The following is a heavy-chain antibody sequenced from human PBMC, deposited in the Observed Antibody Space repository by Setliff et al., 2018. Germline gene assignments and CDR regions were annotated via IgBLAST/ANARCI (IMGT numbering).Heavy chain of an antibody. CDR1: DFSINSGYY. V-gene: IGHV4-38-2*02. Sequence: SETLSLTCSVSDFSINSGYYWGWIRQSPGEGLEWIGSIYRNGNTYYNPSLKSRVTISVDTSKNQFSLNLSSVTAADTAVYYCARDRRIVGARHAFDIWGQGTMVTVSS. D-gene: IGHD1-26*01. CDR2: IYRNGNT. J-gene: IGHJ3*02. CDR3: ARDRRIVGARHAFDI.